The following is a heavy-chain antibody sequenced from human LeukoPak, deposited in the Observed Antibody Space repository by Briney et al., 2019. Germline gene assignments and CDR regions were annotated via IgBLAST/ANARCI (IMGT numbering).Heavy chain of an antibody. CDR3: AREYYYDSSGYYTGYYYYGMDV. D-gene: IGHD3-22*01. V-gene: IGHV3-74*01. Sequence: PGGSLRLSCAASGFTFSSYWMHWVRQAPGKGLVWVSRINSDGSSTSYADSVKGRFTISRDNAENTLYLQMNSLRAEDTAVYYCAREYYYDSSGYYTGYYYYGMDVWGQGTTVTVSS. J-gene: IGHJ6*02. CDR1: GFTFSSYW. CDR2: INSDGSST.